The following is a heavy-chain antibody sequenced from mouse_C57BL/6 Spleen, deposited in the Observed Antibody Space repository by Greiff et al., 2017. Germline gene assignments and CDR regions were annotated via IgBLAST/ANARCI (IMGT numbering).Heavy chain of an antibody. V-gene: IGHV1-80*01. CDR1: GYAFSSYW. CDR3: ARITTVVAPYARDY. CDR2: IYPGDGDT. D-gene: IGHD1-1*01. J-gene: IGHJ4*01. Sequence: QVQLQQSGAELVKPGASVKISCKASGYAFSSYWMNWVKQRPGKGLEWIGQIYPGDGDTNYNGKFKGKATLSADKSSSTSYMQLSSLTSEDSAVYFGARITTVVAPYARDYWGQGTSVTVSS.